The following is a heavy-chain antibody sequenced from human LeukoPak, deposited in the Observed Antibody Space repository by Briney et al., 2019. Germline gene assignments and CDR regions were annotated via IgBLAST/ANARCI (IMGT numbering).Heavy chain of an antibody. CDR2: IYYSGST. CDR1: GGSISSYY. D-gene: IGHD3-16*02. V-gene: IGHV4-59*01. J-gene: IGHJ6*03. Sequence: SETLSLTCTVSGGSISSYYWSWIRQPPGKGLEWIGYIYYSGSTNYNPSLKSRVTISVDTSKNQFSLKLSSVTAADTAVYYCARDRGVKAYYYYYYMDVWGKGTTVTVSS. CDR3: ARDRGVKAYYYYYYMDV.